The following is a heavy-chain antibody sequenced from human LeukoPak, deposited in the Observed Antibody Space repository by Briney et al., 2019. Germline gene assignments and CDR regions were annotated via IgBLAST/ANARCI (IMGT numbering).Heavy chain of an antibody. CDR3: ARSLTLSSSWLNWFDP. CDR1: GYTFTSYY. D-gene: IGHD6-13*01. CDR2: INPSGGST. Sequence: GASVKVSCEASGYTFTSYYMHWVRQAPGQGLEWMGIINPSGGSTSYAQKFQGRVTMTRDTSTSTVYMELSSLRSEDTAVYYCARSLTLSSSWLNWFDPWGQGTLVTVSS. J-gene: IGHJ5*02. V-gene: IGHV1-46*01.